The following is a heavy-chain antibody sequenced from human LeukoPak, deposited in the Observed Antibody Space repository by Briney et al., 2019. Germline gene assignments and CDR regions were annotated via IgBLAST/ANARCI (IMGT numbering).Heavy chain of an antibody. CDR3: VKDRQLKRRGSYFFDH. V-gene: IGHV3-30*18. Sequence: PGGSLRLSCAASGFTFSGDGMHWVRQAPGKGLEWVAGISYDAGNKWYADSVKGRFTISRDNSKNTLYLQMSSLRAEDTAVYYCVKDRQLKRRGSYFFDHWGQGTLVTVSS. CDR2: ISYDAGNK. J-gene: IGHJ4*02. D-gene: IGHD1-1*01. CDR1: GFTFSGDG.